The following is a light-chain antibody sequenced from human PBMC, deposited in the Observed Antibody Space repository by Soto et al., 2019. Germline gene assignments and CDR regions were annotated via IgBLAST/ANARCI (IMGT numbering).Light chain of an antibody. CDR2: KAS. J-gene: IGKJ1*01. CDR3: QQHDTFAGT. CDR1: QTIGQW. V-gene: IGKV1-5*03. Sequence: DIKMTQSPSTRSASVGDRVIITCRAGQTIGQWLAWYQQNPGGAPKLLIFKASVLEGGVPSRFSGSGSGTKFTLTIASLQPDDFAIYYCQQHDTFAGTFGPGTKVDIK.